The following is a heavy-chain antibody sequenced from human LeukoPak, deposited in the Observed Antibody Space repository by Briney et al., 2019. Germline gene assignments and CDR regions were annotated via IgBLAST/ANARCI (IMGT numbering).Heavy chain of an antibody. D-gene: IGHD2-2*01. V-gene: IGHV3-48*01. J-gene: IGHJ3*02. Sequence: GGSLRLSCAASGFTFSSYSMNWVRQAPGKGLEWVSHITASGTAMFYADSVKGRFTISRDNAKNSLYLQMNSLRVEDTAMYYCARDSSTSTFSLNAFDIWGQGTMVTVSS. CDR3: ARDSSTSTFSLNAFDI. CDR2: ITASGTAM. CDR1: GFTFSSYS.